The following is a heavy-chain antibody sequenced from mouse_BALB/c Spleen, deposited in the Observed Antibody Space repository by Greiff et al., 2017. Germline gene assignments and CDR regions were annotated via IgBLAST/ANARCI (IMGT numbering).Heavy chain of an antibody. CDR3: TRRDYYGSSSFDD. J-gene: IGHJ2*01. D-gene: IGHD1-1*01. Sequence: QVQLQQSGAELVKPGASVKLSCKASGYTFTSYYMYWVKQRPGQGLEWIGEINPSNGGTNFNEKFKSKATLTVDKSSSTAYMQLSSLTSEDSAVYYCTRRDYYGSSSFDDWGQGTTLTVSS. V-gene: IGHV1S81*02. CDR1: GYTFTSYY. CDR2: INPSNGGT.